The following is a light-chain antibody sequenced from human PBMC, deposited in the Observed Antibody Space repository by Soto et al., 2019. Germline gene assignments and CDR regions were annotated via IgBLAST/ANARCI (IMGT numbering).Light chain of an antibody. CDR1: QSVTRNF. CDR3: QYYATPPWT. J-gene: IGKJ1*01. V-gene: IGKV3-20*01. CDR2: GAS. Sequence: EVVLTQSPGTLSLSPGERATLSCRASQSVTRNFLAWYQQKPGQTPRRLIHGASTRATGIPDRFIGSGSGTDFTLTISRLEPEDFAVYFCQYYATPPWTFGQGTRVEIK.